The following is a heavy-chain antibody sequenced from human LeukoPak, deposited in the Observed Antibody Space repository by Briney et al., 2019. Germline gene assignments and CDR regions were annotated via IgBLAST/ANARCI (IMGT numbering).Heavy chain of an antibody. CDR2: INHSGST. CDR3: AGSGPYGMDV. CDR1: GGSFSGYY. J-gene: IGHJ6*02. Sequence: SETLSLTCAVYGGSFSGYYWSWIRQPPGKGLEWIGEINHSGSTNYNPSLKSRVTISVDTSKNQFSLKLSSVTAADTAVYYCAGSGPYGMDVWGQGTTVTVSS. V-gene: IGHV4-34*01. D-gene: IGHD2-15*01.